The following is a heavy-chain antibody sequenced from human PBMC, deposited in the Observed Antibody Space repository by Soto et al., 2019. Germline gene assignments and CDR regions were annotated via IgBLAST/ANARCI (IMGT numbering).Heavy chain of an antibody. J-gene: IGHJ4*02. CDR2: ISGSGGST. CDR1: GFTFSSYA. CDR3: AKRPRALLTFDY. V-gene: IGHV3-23*01. Sequence: GGSLRLSCAASGFTFSSYAMSWVRQAPGKGLEWVSAISGSGGSTYYADSVKGRFTISRDNSKNTLYLQMNSLRAEDTAIYYCAKRPRALLTFDYWGQGTLVTVSS. D-gene: IGHD1-26*01.